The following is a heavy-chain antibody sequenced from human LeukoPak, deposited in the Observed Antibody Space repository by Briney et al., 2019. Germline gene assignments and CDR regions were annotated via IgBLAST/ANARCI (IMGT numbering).Heavy chain of an antibody. CDR3: AKDDGTYYFDS. J-gene: IGHJ4*02. D-gene: IGHD1-26*01. V-gene: IGHV3-30*02. Sequence: GGSLRLSCEASGFTFSAYGMHWVRQAPGKGLEWVAFTRYDGSNKVYADSVSGRFIISRDNSENTVYLQMNSLRAEDTAIYYCAKDDGTYYFDSWGRGTLVTVST. CDR1: GFTFSAYG. CDR2: TRYDGSNK.